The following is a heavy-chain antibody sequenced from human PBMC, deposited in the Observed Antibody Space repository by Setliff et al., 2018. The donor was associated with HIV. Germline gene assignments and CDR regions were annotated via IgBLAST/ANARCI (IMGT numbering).Heavy chain of an antibody. J-gene: IGHJ1*01. V-gene: IGHV1-69*13. Sequence: SVKVSCKAYGDALTNYALSWVRQTPGQGLEWMGGIIPLFGTEDYAQKFQGRVTITADESTNTAYMELRSLTSDDTAVYYCARDQGVVTRACWHWGQGTLVTVSS. CDR1: GDALTNYA. CDR3: ARDQGVVTRACWH. CDR2: IIPLFGTE. D-gene: IGHD2-21*02.